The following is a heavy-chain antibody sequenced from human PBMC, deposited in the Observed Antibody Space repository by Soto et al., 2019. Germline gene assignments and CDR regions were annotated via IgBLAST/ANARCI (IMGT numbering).Heavy chain of an antibody. Sequence: PGGSLRLSCAASGFTFTNAWINWVRQAPGKGLEWVSAISGSGGSTYYADSVKGRFTISRDNSKNTLYLQMNSLRAEDTAVYYCAKAIAVAGNIKYYYYGMDVWGQGTTVTVSS. CDR1: GFTFTNAW. J-gene: IGHJ6*02. V-gene: IGHV3-23*01. CDR3: AKAIAVAGNIKYYYYGMDV. CDR2: ISGSGGST. D-gene: IGHD6-19*01.